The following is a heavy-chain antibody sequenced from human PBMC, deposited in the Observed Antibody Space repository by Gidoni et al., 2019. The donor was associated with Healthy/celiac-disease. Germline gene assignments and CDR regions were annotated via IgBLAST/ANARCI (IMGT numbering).Heavy chain of an antibody. CDR1: GGSLSGYY. D-gene: IGHD6-19*01. V-gene: IGHV4-34*01. J-gene: IGHJ4*02. CDR2: INHSGST. Sequence: VQLQQWGAGLLKPSETRSLPCPVYGGSLSGYYWSWIRQPPGKGLEWIGEINHSGSTNYNPSLKSRVIISVDTSKNQFSLKLSSVTAADTAVYYCARGSTNRYSSGWPYFDYWGQGTLVTVSS. CDR3: ARGSTNRYSSGWPYFDY.